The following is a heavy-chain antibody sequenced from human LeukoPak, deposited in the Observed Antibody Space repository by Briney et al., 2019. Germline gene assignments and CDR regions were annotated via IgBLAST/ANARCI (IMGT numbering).Heavy chain of an antibody. CDR1: GYSISSGYY. CDR3: ASGYDLGLYYYYMDV. J-gene: IGHJ6*03. D-gene: IGHD5-12*01. Sequence: SETLSLTCAVSGYSISSGYYWGWIRQPPGKGLEWIGSIYHSGSTYYNPSLKSRVTISVDTSKNQFSLKLSSVTAADTAVYYCASGYDLGLYYYYMDVWGKGTTVTVSS. V-gene: IGHV4-38-2*01. CDR2: IYHSGST.